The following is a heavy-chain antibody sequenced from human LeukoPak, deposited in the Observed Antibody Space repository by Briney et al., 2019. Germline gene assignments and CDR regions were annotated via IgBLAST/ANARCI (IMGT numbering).Heavy chain of an antibody. D-gene: IGHD5-12*01. J-gene: IGHJ4*02. CDR1: NGSISSYY. V-gene: IGHV4-59*08. CDR3: ARHGYSGYDLDS. CDR2: IYSSGST. Sequence: SETLSLTCNVSNGSISSYYWSWIRQPPEKGLEWIGYIYSSGSTNYNPSLKSRVTISVDTSKNQFSLELSSVTAADTAVYYCARHGYSGYDLDSWGQGTLVTVSS.